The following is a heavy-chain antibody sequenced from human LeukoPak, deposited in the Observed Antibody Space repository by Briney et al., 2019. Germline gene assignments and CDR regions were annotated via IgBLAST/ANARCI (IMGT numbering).Heavy chain of an antibody. V-gene: IGHV4-31*03. CDR1: GGSISSGGYY. CDR2: IYYSGST. D-gene: IGHD3-16*01. J-gene: IGHJ4*02. Sequence: SETLSLTCTVSGGSISSGGYYWSWIRQHPGKGLEWIGYIYYSGSTYYNPSLKSRFTISVDTSKTQFSLKLSSVTAADTAVYYCARGQSSGDLGATPFRWGQGCLVTVSS. CDR3: ARGQSSGDLGATPFR.